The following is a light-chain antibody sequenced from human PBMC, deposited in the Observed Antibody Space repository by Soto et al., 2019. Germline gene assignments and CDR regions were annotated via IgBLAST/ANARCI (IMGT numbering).Light chain of an antibody. CDR3: QQYTNWRT. CDR2: DAS. CDR1: QSISTN. V-gene: IGKV3-15*01. J-gene: IGKJ1*01. Sequence: EIVMTQSPATLSVSPGERATLSCRASQSISTNLAWYQQKPGQAPRLLIYDASNRATGIPARFSGSGSGTDFTLTISSLQSEDFAVYYCQQYTNWRTFGQGTKVEIK.